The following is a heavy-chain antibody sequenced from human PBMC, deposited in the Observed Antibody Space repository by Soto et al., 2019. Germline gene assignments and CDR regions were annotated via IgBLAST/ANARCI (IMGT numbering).Heavy chain of an antibody. Sequence: LRLSGAASGFTFRSYSMNWVRQAPGKGLEWVSYISRSSTYIYYADSVKGRFTISRDNAKNSLYLQMNSLRAEDTAVYYCAREGAAPAAATYFDYWGQGTLVTVSS. V-gene: IGHV3-21*01. CDR2: ISRSSTYI. CDR3: AREGAAPAAATYFDY. CDR1: GFTFRSYS. D-gene: IGHD2-2*01. J-gene: IGHJ4*02.